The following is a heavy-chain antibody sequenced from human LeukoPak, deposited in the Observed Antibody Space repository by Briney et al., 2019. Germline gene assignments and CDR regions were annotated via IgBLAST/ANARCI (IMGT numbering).Heavy chain of an antibody. V-gene: IGHV3-69-1*01. CDR2: ISSGSTI. Sequence: GGSLRLSCAASGFTFDDYAMHWVRQAPGKGLEWVSYISSGSTIYYADSVKGRFTISRDNAKNSLYLQMNSLRAEDTAVYYCARDLRWELQGTLGYWGQGTLVTVS. CDR1: GFTFDDYA. D-gene: IGHD1-26*01. J-gene: IGHJ4*02. CDR3: ARDLRWELQGTLGY.